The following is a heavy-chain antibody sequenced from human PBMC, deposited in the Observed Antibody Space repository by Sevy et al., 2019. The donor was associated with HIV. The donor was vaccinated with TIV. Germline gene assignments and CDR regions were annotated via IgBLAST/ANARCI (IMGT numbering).Heavy chain of an antibody. CDR3: ARGLRDRIMVQGVISSSGTLDY. CDR2: ISSSSSYI. V-gene: IGHV3-21*01. J-gene: IGHJ4*02. D-gene: IGHD3-10*01. Sequence: GGSLRLSCAASGFTFSSYSMNWVRQAPGKGLEWVSSISSSSSYIYYADSVKGRFTISRDNAKNSLYLQMNSLRAEDTAVYYCARGLRDRIMVQGVISSSGTLDYWGQGTLVTVSS. CDR1: GFTFSSYS.